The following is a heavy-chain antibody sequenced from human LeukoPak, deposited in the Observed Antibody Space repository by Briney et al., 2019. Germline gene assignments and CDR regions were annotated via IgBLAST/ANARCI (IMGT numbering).Heavy chain of an antibody. CDR3: AAGGWELLYPNDY. Sequence: ASVKVSCKASGYTFTGYYKHWVRQAPGQGLEWMGWINPNSGGTNYAQKFQGRVAMTRDTSISTAYMELSRLRSDDTAVYYCAAGGWELLYPNDYWGQGTLVTVSS. V-gene: IGHV1-2*02. J-gene: IGHJ4*02. D-gene: IGHD1-26*01. CDR2: INPNSGGT. CDR1: GYTFTGYY.